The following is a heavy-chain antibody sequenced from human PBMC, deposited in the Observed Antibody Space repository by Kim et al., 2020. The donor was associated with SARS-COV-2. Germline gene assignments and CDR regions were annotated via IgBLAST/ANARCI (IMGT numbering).Heavy chain of an antibody. Sequence: GGSLRLSCAASGFTFSSYAMSWVRQAPGKGLEWVSAISGSGGSTYYADSVKGRFTISRDNSKNTLYLQMNSLRAEDTAVYYCAKDKGRAPNDISRRLDYYYGMDVWGQGTTVTVSS. D-gene: IGHD3-9*01. V-gene: IGHV3-23*01. J-gene: IGHJ6*02. CDR3: AKDKGRAPNDISRRLDYYYGMDV. CDR1: GFTFSSYA. CDR2: ISGSGGST.